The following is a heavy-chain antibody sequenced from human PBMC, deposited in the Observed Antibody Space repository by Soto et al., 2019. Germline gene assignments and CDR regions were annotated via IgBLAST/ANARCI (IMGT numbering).Heavy chain of an antibody. D-gene: IGHD3-3*01. CDR1: GFTFSSYE. V-gene: IGHV3-48*03. J-gene: IGHJ5*02. Sequence: PGGSLRLSCAASGFTFSSYEMNWVRQAPGKGPEWVSYISSSGSTMYYADSVKGRFTISRDNAKNSLYLQMNSLRAEDTAVYYCASYYDFWSGLAIPWGQGTLVTVSS. CDR3: ASYYDFWSGLAIP. CDR2: ISSSGSTM.